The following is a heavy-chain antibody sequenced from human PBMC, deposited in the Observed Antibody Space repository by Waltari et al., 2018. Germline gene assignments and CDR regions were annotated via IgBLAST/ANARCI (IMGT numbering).Heavy chain of an antibody. J-gene: IGHJ4*02. CDR1: GFHLSNSW. CDR2: IKQDGGEK. Sequence: EVQLVESGGGLVQPGGSRRHSCSGSGFHLSNSWMSWVRQAPGKGLEWVASIKQDGGEKYYVDSMKGRFTISRDNDNNSLFLQMDSLRVEDTAVYYCARGVTTVECWGQGALVTVSS. CDR3: ARGVTTVEC. V-gene: IGHV3-7*04. D-gene: IGHD2-21*02.